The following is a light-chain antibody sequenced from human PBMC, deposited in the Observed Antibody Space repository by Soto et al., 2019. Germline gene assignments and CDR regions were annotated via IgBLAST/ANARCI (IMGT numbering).Light chain of an antibody. Sequence: DIQMTQSPSSLSASLGDRVTITCRASRNIDNYLNWYQHKPGKAPKLLIYATSTLQSGVPARFSGSGSGTEFTLTISTLQSEDFATYFCQESYNSPAVSFGGGTKVEIK. J-gene: IGKJ4*01. CDR2: ATS. CDR1: RNIDNY. V-gene: IGKV1-39*01. CDR3: QESYNSPAVS.